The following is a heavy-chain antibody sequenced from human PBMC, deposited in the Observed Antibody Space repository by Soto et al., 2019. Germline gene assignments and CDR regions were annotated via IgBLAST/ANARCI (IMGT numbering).Heavy chain of an antibody. Sequence: SETLSLTCAVSGVTISTYYWSWIRQPPGKGLERIGYNYHSGTTNYNPSLKSRVTISVDTSKNQFSLRLTSVTAADTAIYYCVREAYIGYGHAIDHWGQGTLVTVSS. V-gene: IGHV4-59*01. D-gene: IGHD5-12*01. CDR1: GVTISTYY. J-gene: IGHJ4*02. CDR3: VREAYIGYGHAIDH. CDR2: NYHSGTT.